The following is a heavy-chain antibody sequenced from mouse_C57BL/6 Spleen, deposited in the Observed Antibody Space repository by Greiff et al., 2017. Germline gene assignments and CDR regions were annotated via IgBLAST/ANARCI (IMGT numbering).Heavy chain of an antibody. CDR3: ARGGGYDEGAGY. CDR1: GYTFTDYY. Sequence: EVQLQQSGPELVKPGASVKISCKASGYTFTDYYMNWVKQSHGKSLEWIGDINPNNGGTSYNQKFKGKATLTVDKSSSTAYMELRSLTSEDSAVYYCARGGGYDEGAGYWGQGTTLTVSS. J-gene: IGHJ2*01. D-gene: IGHD2-2*01. V-gene: IGHV1-26*01. CDR2: INPNNGGT.